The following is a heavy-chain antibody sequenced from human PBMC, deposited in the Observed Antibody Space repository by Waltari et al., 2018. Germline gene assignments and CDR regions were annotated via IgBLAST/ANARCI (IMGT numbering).Heavy chain of an antibody. CDR1: GDSIRSGGYY. Sequence: QVQLQESGPGLVKPSQTLSLTCSVSGDSIRSGGYYWTWIRQHPGKALEWVGFIYHSGRTSYNPSLKNRVTIESDTSKNEFSLRLTSMTAADTAVYYCARGILGATANSYYHHGMDVWGQGTAVTVSS. CDR2: IYHSGRT. V-gene: IGHV4-31*03. D-gene: IGHD3-3*01. CDR3: ARGILGATANSYYHHGMDV. J-gene: IGHJ6*02.